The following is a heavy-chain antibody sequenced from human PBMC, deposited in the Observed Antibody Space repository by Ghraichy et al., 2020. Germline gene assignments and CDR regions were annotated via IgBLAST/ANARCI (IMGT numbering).Heavy chain of an antibody. J-gene: IGHJ4*02. Sequence: SQTLSLTCTVSGGSISSYYWSWIRQPPGKGLEWIGFIYHSGSTNHNPSLRSRVTISVDTSKNQFSLKLSSVTAADTAVYYCASGGSGNFHGFWGQGTQVTVSS. CDR1: GGSISSYY. CDR2: IYHSGST. V-gene: IGHV4-59*01. D-gene: IGHD3-10*01. CDR3: ASGGSGNFHGF.